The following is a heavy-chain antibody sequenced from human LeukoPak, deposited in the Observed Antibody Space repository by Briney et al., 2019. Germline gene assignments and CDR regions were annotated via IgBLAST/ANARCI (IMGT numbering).Heavy chain of an antibody. J-gene: IGHJ4*02. CDR1: GYTFTVYY. V-gene: IGHV1-2*02. CDR2: INPNSGGT. CDR3: ARLPYDNSGYSDY. Sequence: ASVKVSCKASGYTFTVYYMHWVRQAPGQGLEWMGWINPNSGGTNYAQKFQGRVTMTRDTSISTAYMELSRLRSDDTAVYYCARLPYDNSGYSDYWGQGTLVTVSS. D-gene: IGHD3-22*01.